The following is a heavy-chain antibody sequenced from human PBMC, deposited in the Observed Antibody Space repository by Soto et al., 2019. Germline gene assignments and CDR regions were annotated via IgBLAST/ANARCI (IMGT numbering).Heavy chain of an antibody. J-gene: IGHJ3*02. CDR3: ARSKYYDSSGYSVPEGPAAFDI. CDR2: INPNSGGT. D-gene: IGHD3-22*01. Sequence: ASVKVSCKASGYTFTGYYMHWVRQAPGQGLEWMGWINPNSGGTNYAQKFQGWVTMTRDTSISTAYMELSRLRSDDTAVYYCARSKYYDSSGYSVPEGPAAFDIWGQGTMVTVSS. CDR1: GYTFTGYY. V-gene: IGHV1-2*04.